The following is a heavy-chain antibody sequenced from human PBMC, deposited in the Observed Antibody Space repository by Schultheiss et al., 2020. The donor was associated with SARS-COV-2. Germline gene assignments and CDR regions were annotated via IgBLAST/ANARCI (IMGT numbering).Heavy chain of an antibody. CDR3: AKDQPYDLYYYYGMDV. V-gene: IGHV3-30*18. CDR1: GFTFSSYG. J-gene: IGHJ6*02. D-gene: IGHD5-12*01. CDR2: ISYDGSNE. Sequence: GGSLRLSCAASGFTFSSYGMHWVRQAPGKGLEWVAVISYDGSNEYYADSVKGRFTISRDNSKNTLFLHINSLRAEDTAVYYCAKDQPYDLYYYYGMDVWGQGTTVTVSS.